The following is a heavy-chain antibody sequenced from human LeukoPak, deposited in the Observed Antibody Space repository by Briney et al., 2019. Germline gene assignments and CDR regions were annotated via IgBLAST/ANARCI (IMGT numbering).Heavy chain of an antibody. CDR1: GFSFSTYW. V-gene: IGHV3-7*03. D-gene: IGHD1-1*01. J-gene: IGHJ4*02. CDR2: INQDGSQT. Sequence: PGGSLRLSCAASGFSFSTYWMSWVRQALGKGLEWVAHINQDGSQTYYAGSVKGRFTISRDNAKNSLYLQLSDLRVDDTALYYCASANDWNFGYWGQGTLVTVSS. CDR3: ASANDWNFGY.